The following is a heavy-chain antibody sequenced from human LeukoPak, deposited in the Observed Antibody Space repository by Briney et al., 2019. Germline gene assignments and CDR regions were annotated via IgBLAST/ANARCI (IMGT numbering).Heavy chain of an antibody. CDR2: IYYSGST. D-gene: IGHD3-22*01. CDR1: GGSISSSSYY. CDR3: ARASMIVPPTAFDI. V-gene: IGHV4-39*07. J-gene: IGHJ3*02. Sequence: SETLSLTCTVSGGSISSSSYYWGWIRQPPGKGLEWIGSIYYSGSTYYNPSLKSRVTISVDTSKNQFSLKLSSVTAADTAVYYCARASMIVPPTAFDIWGQGTMVTVSS.